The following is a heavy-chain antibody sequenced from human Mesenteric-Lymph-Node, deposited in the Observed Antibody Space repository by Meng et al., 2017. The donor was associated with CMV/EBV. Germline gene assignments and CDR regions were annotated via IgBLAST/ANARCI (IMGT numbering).Heavy chain of an antibody. V-gene: IGHV4-59*01. CDR3: ARGGTIPGDVVAFAP. CDR1: GGSISSYY. CDR2: IYYSGST. J-gene: IGHJ5*02. D-gene: IGHD3-3*01. Sequence: GSLRLSCTVSGGSISSYYWSWIRQPPGKGLEWIGYIYYSGSTNYNPSLKSRVTISIDTSKNQFSLKLGSVTAADTAVYYCARGGTIPGDVVAFAPWGQGTRVTVSS.